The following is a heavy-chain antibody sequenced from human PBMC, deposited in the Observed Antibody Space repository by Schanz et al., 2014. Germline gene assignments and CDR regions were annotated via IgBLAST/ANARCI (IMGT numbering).Heavy chain of an antibody. CDR1: GFSFSSYA. Sequence: EEQLVESGGGLVQPGGSLRLSCAASGFSFSSYAMSWVRQAPGKGLEWISYITYNGGTIYYADSVKGRFTISRDNAKNSLYLQMNSLRAEDTAVYYCVSVYDSSGYVSFNYWGQGTLVTVSS. D-gene: IGHD3-22*01. CDR3: VSVYDSSGYVSFNY. V-gene: IGHV3-48*01. CDR2: ITYNGGTI. J-gene: IGHJ4*02.